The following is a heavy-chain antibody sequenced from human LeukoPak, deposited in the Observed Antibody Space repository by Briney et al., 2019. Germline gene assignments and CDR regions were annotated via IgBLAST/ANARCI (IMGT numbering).Heavy chain of an antibody. CDR3: ARGDSHLHSSGYYYY. Sequence: SETLSLTCNVSGSSISGYYWSWIRQPPGKGLEWIGYVYDSGNTNDNPSLRSRVTISVDTSKDQFSLKLSSVTAADTAVYYCARGDSHLHSSGYYYYWGQGTLVTVSS. D-gene: IGHD3-22*01. CDR2: VYDSGNT. J-gene: IGHJ4*02. V-gene: IGHV4-59*01. CDR1: GSSISGYY.